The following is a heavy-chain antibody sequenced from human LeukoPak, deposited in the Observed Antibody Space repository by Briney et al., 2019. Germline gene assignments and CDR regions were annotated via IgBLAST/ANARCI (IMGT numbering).Heavy chain of an antibody. J-gene: IGHJ4*02. CDR3: GTPYTNYYDSSGYLLTHPRFDY. D-gene: IGHD3-22*01. CDR1: GYTFTSYA. Sequence: GASVKVSCKASGYTFTSYAMNWVRQAPGQGLEWMGWINTNTGNPTYAQGFTGRFVFSLDTSVSTAYLQISSLKAEDTAVYYCGTPYTNYYDSSGYLLTHPRFDYWGQGTLVTVSS. V-gene: IGHV7-4-1*02. CDR2: INTNTGNP.